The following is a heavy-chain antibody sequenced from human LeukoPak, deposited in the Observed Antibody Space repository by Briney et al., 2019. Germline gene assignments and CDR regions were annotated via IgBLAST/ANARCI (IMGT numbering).Heavy chain of an antibody. D-gene: IGHD2-8*01. CDR1: GFTFRSYG. J-gene: IGHJ4*02. V-gene: IGHV3-23*01. CDR2: MSATGSDI. Sequence: GGSLRLSCAASGFTFRSYGMSWVRQAPGKGLQWVSTMSATGSDIHHADSVKGRFTISRDNSKNTLYLQMNSLRAEDTAVYYCARGTYYFDYWGQGTLVTVSS. CDR3: ARGTYYFDY.